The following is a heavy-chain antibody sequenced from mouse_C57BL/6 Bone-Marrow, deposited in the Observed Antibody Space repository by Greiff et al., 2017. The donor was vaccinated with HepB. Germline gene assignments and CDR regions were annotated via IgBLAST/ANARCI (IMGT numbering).Heavy chain of an antibody. CDR1: GYTFTSHW. V-gene: IGHV1-56*01. J-gene: IGHJ4*01. CDR2: IFPGSGST. Sequence: VQLQQSGPELVRPGASVKISCKAPGYTFTSHWMQWVRQRPGQGLEWIGEIFPGSGSTYYNEKFKGKATLTVDTSSSTAYMELHSLTSEDSAVYFCAREELLTTNYAMDYWGQGTSVTVSS. D-gene: IGHD1-1*01. CDR3: AREELLTTNYAMDY.